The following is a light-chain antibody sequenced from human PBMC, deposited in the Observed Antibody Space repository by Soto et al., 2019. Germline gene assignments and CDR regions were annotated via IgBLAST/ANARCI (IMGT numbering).Light chain of an antibody. J-gene: IGKJ2*01. CDR2: WAS. CDR1: QSILHSSNNKNY. Sequence: DIVMTQSPDSLAVSLGERATINCKSSQSILHSSNNKNYLAWYQQKPGQPPKLLIYWASTRESGVPDRFSGSGSGTDFTLTVSSLQAEDVAFYYCHQYYSTPYTFGQGSKLEI. CDR3: HQYYSTPYT. V-gene: IGKV4-1*01.